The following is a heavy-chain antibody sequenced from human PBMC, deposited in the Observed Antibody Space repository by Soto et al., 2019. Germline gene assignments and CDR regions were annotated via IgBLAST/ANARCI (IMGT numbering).Heavy chain of an antibody. D-gene: IGHD2-15*01. CDR3: ARDYCSGGSCYSHWFDP. CDR2: IYYSGST. CDR1: GGSISSGGYY. J-gene: IGHJ5*02. Sequence: SETLSLTCSVSGGSISSGGYYWSWIRQHPGKGLEWIGYIYYSGSTYYNPSLKSRVTISVDTSKNQFSLKLSSVTAADTAVYYCARDYCSGGSCYSHWFDPWGQGTLVTV. V-gene: IGHV4-31*03.